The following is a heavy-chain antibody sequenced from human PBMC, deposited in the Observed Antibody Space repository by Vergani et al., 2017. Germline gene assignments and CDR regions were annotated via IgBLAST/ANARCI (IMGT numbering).Heavy chain of an antibody. CDR2: IKSKTDGGTT. CDR1: GFTFSSYA. D-gene: IGHD2-2*01. Sequence: EVQLLESGGGLVQPGGSLRLSCAASGFTFSSYAMSWVRQAPGQGLEWVGRIKSKTDGGTTDYAAPVKGRFTISRDDSKNTLYLQMNSRKTEDTAVYYCTTSDIVVVPAERSIRSLILNWGEGSLVTVYS. J-gene: IGHJ4*02. V-gene: IGHV3-15*01. CDR3: TTSDIVVVPAERSIRSLILN.